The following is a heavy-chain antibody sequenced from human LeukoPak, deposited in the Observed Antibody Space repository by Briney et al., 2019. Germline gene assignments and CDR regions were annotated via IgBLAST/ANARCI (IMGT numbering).Heavy chain of an antibody. CDR1: GYTFTSYG. J-gene: IGHJ3*02. D-gene: IGHD6-19*01. Sequence: GASVKVSCKASGYTFTSYGMSWVRQAPGQGLEWMGWISGYNGNTNYAHKVQGRVTMTTDTSTSTAYMELRSLRSDDTAVYYCARSRVKWLVSFHPYHDAFDIWGQGTMVTVSS. CDR3: ARSRVKWLVSFHPYHDAFDI. V-gene: IGHV1-18*01. CDR2: ISGYNGNT.